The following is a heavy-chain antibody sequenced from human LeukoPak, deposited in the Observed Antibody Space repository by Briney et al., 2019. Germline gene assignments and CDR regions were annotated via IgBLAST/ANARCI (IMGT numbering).Heavy chain of an antibody. CDR3: ARDRGGFYS. Sequence: PSQTLSLTCNISGDIVCSHPAPWTWIPQSPSRGLQWLGRTYYRSTWSTDDAFSVHSRITINPDTSRNHCSLQLSSVTPEDTAVYYCARDRGGFYSWGQGTLVTVSS. J-gene: IGHJ5*01. V-gene: IGHV6-1*01. D-gene: IGHD1-26*01. CDR2: TYYRSTWST. CDR1: GDIVCSHPAP.